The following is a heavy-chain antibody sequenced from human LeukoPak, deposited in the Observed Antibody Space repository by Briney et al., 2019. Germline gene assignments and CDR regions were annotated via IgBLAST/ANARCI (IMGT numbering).Heavy chain of an antibody. J-gene: IGHJ4*02. CDR2: ISYSGST. V-gene: IGHV4-59*01. CDR1: GGSISNEY. CDR3: ARTLTSFDY. D-gene: IGHD1-14*01. Sequence: SETLSLTCTVSGGSISNEYWSWIRQPPGKGLEWIGYISYSGSTNYNPSLKSRVTISVDTSKNQFSLKLSSVTAADTAVYYCARTLTSFDYWGQGTLVTVSS.